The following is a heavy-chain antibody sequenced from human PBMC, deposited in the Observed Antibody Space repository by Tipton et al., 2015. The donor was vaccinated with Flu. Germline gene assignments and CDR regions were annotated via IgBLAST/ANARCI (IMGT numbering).Heavy chain of an antibody. D-gene: IGHD4-11*01. V-gene: IGHV4-39*07. J-gene: IGHJ5*02. CDR1: GDSIRSSNYY. Sequence: TLSLTCGVSGDSIRSSNYYWGWIRQPPGKGLEWIGNTFHSGNTYLNPSLKSRVTMSIDTSKNQFSLKLSSVTASDTAVYYCARRDYSNYVSEPKNWFDPWGQGILVTVSS. CDR2: TFHSGNT. CDR3: ARRDYSNYVSEPKNWFDP.